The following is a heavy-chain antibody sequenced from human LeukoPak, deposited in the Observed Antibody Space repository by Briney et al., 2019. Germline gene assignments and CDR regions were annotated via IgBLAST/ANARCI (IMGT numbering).Heavy chain of an antibody. CDR3: ARDGYSSPVDY. CDR1: GFTFSSFA. V-gene: IGHV3-23*01. J-gene: IGHJ4*02. Sequence: GGSLRLSCAASGFTFSSFAMSWVRQAPGKGLEWVSAVSGSGGSTYYADSVKGRFTISRDNSKNTLYLQMNSLRAEDTAVHYCARDGYSSPVDYWGQGTLVTVSS. CDR2: VSGSGGST. D-gene: IGHD6-19*01.